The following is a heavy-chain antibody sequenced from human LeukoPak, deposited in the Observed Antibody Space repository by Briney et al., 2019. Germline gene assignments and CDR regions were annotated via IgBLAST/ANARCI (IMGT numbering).Heavy chain of an antibody. CDR3: ARGVTIDY. Sequence: SETLSLTCAVSGYSISSGYYWGWIRQPPGKGLEWIGSIYHSGSTYYNPALKSRVTISVDTSKNQFSLKLSSVTAADTAVYYCARGVTIDYWGQGTPVTVSS. J-gene: IGHJ4*02. CDR2: IYHSGST. CDR1: GYSISSGYY. D-gene: IGHD4-23*01. V-gene: IGHV4-38-2*01.